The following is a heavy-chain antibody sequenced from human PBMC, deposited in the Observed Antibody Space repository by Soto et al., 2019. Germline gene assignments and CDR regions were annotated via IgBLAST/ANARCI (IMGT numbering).Heavy chain of an antibody. Sequence: ASVKVSYKASGYTFTINGISWVRQAPGQGLEWMGWVSAYNGNTNYAQNFQDRVTMTTDTSTSTAYMELRSLRSDDTAVYFCARDQQQWIVLDSWGQRTLVPVSA. CDR1: GYTFTING. V-gene: IGHV1-18*01. J-gene: IGHJ5*01. CDR3: ARDQQQWIVLDS. D-gene: IGHD6-19*01. CDR2: VSAYNGNT.